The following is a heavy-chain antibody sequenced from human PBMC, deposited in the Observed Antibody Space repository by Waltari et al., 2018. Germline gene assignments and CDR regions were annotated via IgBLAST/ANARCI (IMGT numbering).Heavy chain of an antibody. V-gene: IGHV4-59*11. CDR2: IYYSGST. J-gene: IGHJ4*02. Sequence: QVQLQESGPGLVKPSETLSLNCTVSGGSISSHYWSWIRQPPGKGLEWIGYIYYSGSTNYNPSLKSRVTISVDTSKNQFSLKLSSVTAADTAVYYCARANEYSSSRDFDYWGQGTLVTVSS. D-gene: IGHD6-13*01. CDR1: GGSISSHY. CDR3: ARANEYSSSRDFDY.